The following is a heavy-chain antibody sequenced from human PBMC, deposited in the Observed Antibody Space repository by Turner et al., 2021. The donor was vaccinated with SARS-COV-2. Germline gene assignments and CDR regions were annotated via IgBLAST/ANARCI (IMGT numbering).Heavy chain of an antibody. CDR2: ISYDGSNK. CDR1: GFTFSTYV. J-gene: IGHJ4*02. V-gene: IGHV3-30*18. D-gene: IGHD3-10*02. CDR3: AKMMFGGWSGFDY. Sequence: QVQLVESGGGVVKPGRSLRLSCAASGFTFSTYVMHWVRQAPGKGLEWVALISYDGSNKYYADSVKGRFTISRDNSKNTLYLQMNSLRAEDTAVYYCAKMMFGGWSGFDYWGQGTLVTVSS.